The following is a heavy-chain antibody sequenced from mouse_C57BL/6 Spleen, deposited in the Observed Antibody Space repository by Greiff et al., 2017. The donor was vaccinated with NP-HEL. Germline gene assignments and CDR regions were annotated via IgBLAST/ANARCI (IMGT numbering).Heavy chain of an antibody. V-gene: IGHV1-22*01. CDR3: ARSELGFYFDY. Sequence: EVKLMESGPELVKPGASVKMSCKASGYTFTDYNMHWVKQSHGKSLEWIGYINPNNGGTSYNQKFKGKATLTVNKSSSTAYMELRSLTSEDSAVYYCARSELGFYFDYWGQGTTLTVSS. D-gene: IGHD4-1*01. CDR1: GYTFTDYN. CDR2: INPNNGGT. J-gene: IGHJ2*01.